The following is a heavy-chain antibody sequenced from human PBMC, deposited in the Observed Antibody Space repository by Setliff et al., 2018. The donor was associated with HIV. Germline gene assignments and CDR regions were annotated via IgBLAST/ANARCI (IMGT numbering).Heavy chain of an antibody. CDR2: IGNEVNSYTT. J-gene: IGHJ4*02. CDR3: AKTPSSGWYSLYLDY. D-gene: IGHD6-19*01. Sequence: GGSLRLSCAASGFTFSSYWMSWVRQAPGKGLEWVGRIGNEVNSYTTEYAASVKGRFTISRDESQTSLYLQMNSLRAEDTAVYYCAKTPSSGWYSLYLDYWGQGTLVTVSS. CDR1: GFTFSSYW. V-gene: IGHV3-72*01.